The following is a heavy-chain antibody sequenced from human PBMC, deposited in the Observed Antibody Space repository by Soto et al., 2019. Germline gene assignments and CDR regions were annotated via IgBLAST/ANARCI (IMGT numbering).Heavy chain of an antibody. D-gene: IGHD6-13*01. J-gene: IGHJ5*02. CDR1: GGSISSGGYY. CDR3: ARVLKGIAATNWFDP. V-gene: IGHV4-31*03. CDR2: IYYSGST. Sequence: PSETLSLTCTVSGGSISSGGYYWSWIRQHPGKGLEWIGYIYYSGSTYYNPSLKSRVTISVDTSKNQFSLKLSSVTAADTAVYYCARVLKGIAATNWFDPWGQGTLVTVSS.